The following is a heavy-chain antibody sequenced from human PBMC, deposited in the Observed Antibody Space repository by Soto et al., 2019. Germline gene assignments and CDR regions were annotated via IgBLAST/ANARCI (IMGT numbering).Heavy chain of an antibody. Sequence: SETLSLTCTASGGSISSSSYYWGWIRQPPGKGLEWIGSIYYSGSTYYNPSLKSRVTISVDTSKNQFSLKLSSVTAADTAVYYCARHYDILTGYYWAWFDPWGQGTLVTVSS. V-gene: IGHV4-39*01. CDR3: ARHYDILTGYYWAWFDP. CDR2: IYYSGST. D-gene: IGHD3-9*01. J-gene: IGHJ5*02. CDR1: GGSISSSSYY.